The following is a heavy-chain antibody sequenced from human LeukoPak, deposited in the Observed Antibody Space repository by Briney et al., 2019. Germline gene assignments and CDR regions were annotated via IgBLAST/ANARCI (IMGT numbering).Heavy chain of an antibody. CDR2: IYYSGST. CDR3: ARVPGAVAGPEQYYFDY. Sequence: PSQTLSLTCTVSGGSISRGAYYWSWIRQYPGKGLEWIGDIYYSGSTSYNPSLQSRVTISVDTSKNQFSLKLSSVTAADTAVYYCARVPGAVAGPEQYYFDYWGQGSLVTVSS. V-gene: IGHV4-31*03. J-gene: IGHJ4*02. D-gene: IGHD6-19*01. CDR1: GGSISRGAYY.